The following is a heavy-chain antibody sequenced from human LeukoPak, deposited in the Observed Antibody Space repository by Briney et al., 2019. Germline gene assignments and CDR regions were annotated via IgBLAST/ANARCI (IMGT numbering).Heavy chain of an antibody. V-gene: IGHV4-59*08. CDR1: GGSISSYY. J-gene: IGHJ4*02. Sequence: SETLSLTCSVSGGSISSYYWSWIRQPPGKGLEWIGYIYYSGSTNYNPSLKSRVTISVDTSKNQFSLKLNSVTAADTAVYYCARQDSGYGSFDYWGQGTLVTVSS. CDR2: IYYSGST. CDR3: ARQDSGYGSFDY. D-gene: IGHD5-12*01.